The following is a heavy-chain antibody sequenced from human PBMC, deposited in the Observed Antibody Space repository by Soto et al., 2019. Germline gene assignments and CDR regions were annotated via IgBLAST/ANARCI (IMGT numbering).Heavy chain of an antibody. D-gene: IGHD6-25*01. J-gene: IGHJ4*02. V-gene: IGHV4-39*01. CDR1: RGSISSGTNY. Sequence: SETLSLTCTVSRGSISSGTNYWAWIRQPPGKGLEWIANIYYSGSTFYNPSLKSRVTIPLDTSKNQFSLKLRSVTAADTAVYYCARHEAGWYFDSWGQGTLVTGSS. CDR3: ARHEAGWYFDS. CDR2: IYYSGST.